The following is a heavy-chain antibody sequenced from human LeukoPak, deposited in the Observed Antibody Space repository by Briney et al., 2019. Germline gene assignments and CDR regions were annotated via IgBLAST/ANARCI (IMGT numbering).Heavy chain of an antibody. CDR3: AKVGLVVVAANRGEDAFDI. V-gene: IGHV3-23*01. CDR1: GFTFSSNA. Sequence: PGGSLRLSCAAAGFTFSSNAMSWVRQAPGKGLEWDSAINGSVGSTYYADSVKGRFTISRDNSKNTLYLQMNSLRAEDTAVYYGAKVGLVVVAANRGEDAFDIWGQGTMVTVSS. J-gene: IGHJ3*02. D-gene: IGHD2-15*01. CDR2: INGSVGST.